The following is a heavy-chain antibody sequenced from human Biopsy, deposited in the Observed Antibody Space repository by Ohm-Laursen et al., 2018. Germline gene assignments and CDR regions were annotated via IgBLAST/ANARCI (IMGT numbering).Heavy chain of an antibody. J-gene: IGHJ4*02. Sequence: SDTLSLTCTVSGDSISSYYWSWIRQPPGQGLEYIGFIYSGGNTNYNPSLKNRVTMSVDTSKNQFYLKLYSVTAADTAVYYCARGRRTSGWPYFDNWGQGALVIVSP. D-gene: IGHD6-19*01. CDR2: IYSGGNT. V-gene: IGHV4-59*07. CDR1: GDSISSYY. CDR3: ARGRRTSGWPYFDN.